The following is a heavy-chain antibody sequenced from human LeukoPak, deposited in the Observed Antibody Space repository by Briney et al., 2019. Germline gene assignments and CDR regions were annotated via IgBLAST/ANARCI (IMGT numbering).Heavy chain of an antibody. CDR1: GYTFTSYY. Sequence: ASVKVSRKASGYTFTSYYMHWVRQAPGQGLEWMGIINPSGGSTSYAQRFQGRVTMTRDTSTSTVYMELSSLRSEDTAVYYCARGLSYCGGDCYIDYWGQGTLVTVSS. CDR2: INPSGGST. CDR3: ARGLSYCGGDCYIDY. J-gene: IGHJ4*02. D-gene: IGHD2-21*01. V-gene: IGHV1-46*03.